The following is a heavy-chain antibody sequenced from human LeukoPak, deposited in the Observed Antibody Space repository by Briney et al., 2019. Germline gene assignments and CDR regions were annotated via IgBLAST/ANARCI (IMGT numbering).Heavy chain of an antibody. CDR3: ASTHYDFWSGYTEGDAFDI. V-gene: IGHV4-39*01. CDR1: GGSISSSSYY. Sequence: PSETLSLTCTVSGGSISSSSYYWGWIRQPPGKGLEWMGRIYYSGSTYYNPAVKIRGRISVDTSTNPFSLKLSPLPAADTAVYSCASTHYDFWSGYTEGDAFDIWGQGTMVTVSS. CDR2: IYYSGST. D-gene: IGHD3-3*01. J-gene: IGHJ3*02.